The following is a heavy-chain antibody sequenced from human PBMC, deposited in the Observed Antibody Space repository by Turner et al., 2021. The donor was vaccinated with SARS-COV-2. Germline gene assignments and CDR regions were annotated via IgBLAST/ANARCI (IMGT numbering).Heavy chain of an antibody. D-gene: IGHD2-15*01. CDR3: TRELGYCSDGSCRFEYDY. J-gene: IGHJ4*02. V-gene: IGHV4-59*01. CDR2: IHFSGTT. Sequence: QVQLQESGPGLVKPSATLSLTCTVSGASISGSYWSWVRQPPGKGLEWIGHIHFSGTTNYNPSLRSRVTISLDTSKSQFSLHLRSVTAADTAVYYCTRELGYCSDGSCRFEYDYWGQGTLVTVSS. CDR1: GASISGSY.